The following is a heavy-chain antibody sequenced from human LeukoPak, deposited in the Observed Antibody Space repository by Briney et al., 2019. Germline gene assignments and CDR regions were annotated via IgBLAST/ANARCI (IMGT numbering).Heavy chain of an antibody. V-gene: IGHV3-30*18. D-gene: IGHD6-13*01. J-gene: IGHJ4*02. CDR2: ISYDGSNE. CDR1: GFTFSSYG. CDR3: AKDAATGYSSSWYY. Sequence: GRSLRLSCAASGFTFSSYGMHWVRQAPGKGLEWVAVISYDGSNEYYADSVKGRFTISRDNSKNTLYLQMNSLRAEDTAVYYCAKDAATGYSSSWYYWGQGTLVTVSS.